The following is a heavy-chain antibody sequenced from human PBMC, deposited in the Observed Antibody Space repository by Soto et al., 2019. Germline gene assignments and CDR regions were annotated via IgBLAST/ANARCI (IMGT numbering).Heavy chain of an antibody. Sequence: GGSLRLSCAASGFTFSDYYMSWIRQAPGKGLEWVSYISSSGSTIYYADSVKGRFTISRDNAKNSLYLQMNSLRAEDTAVYYCARVTSFGGAYYYDSSGLSPDFDYWCQGTLVTVSS. CDR3: ARVTSFGGAYYYDSSGLSPDFDY. J-gene: IGHJ4*02. V-gene: IGHV3-11*01. D-gene: IGHD3-22*01. CDR1: GFTFSDYY. CDR2: ISSSGSTI.